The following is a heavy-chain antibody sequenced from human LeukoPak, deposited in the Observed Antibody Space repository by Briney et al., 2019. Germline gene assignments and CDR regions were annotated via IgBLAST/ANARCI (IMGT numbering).Heavy chain of an antibody. D-gene: IGHD2-2*02. CDR1: GYTFTGYY. J-gene: IGHJ3*02. Sequence: ASVKVSCKASGYTFTGYYMHWVRQAPGQGLEWMGWINPSSGGTNYAQKFQGRVTMTRDTSISTAYMELSRLRSDDTAVYYCARGGSFGYCSSTSCFTYHDAFDIWGQGTMVTVSS. CDR2: INPSSGGT. V-gene: IGHV1-2*02. CDR3: ARGGSFGYCSSTSCFTYHDAFDI.